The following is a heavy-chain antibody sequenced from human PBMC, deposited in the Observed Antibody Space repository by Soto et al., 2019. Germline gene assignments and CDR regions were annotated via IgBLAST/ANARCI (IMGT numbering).Heavy chain of an antibody. Sequence: ASVKVSCKASGYTFTSYAMHWVRQAPGQRLEWMGWINAGNGNTKYSQKFQGRVTITRDTSASTAYMELSSLRSEDTAVYYCARSYYDSSGYYPPNKVSGLFDYWGQGTLVTVSS. CDR2: INAGNGNT. CDR1: GYTFTSYA. D-gene: IGHD3-22*01. CDR3: ARSYYDSSGYYPPNKVSGLFDY. J-gene: IGHJ4*02. V-gene: IGHV1-3*01.